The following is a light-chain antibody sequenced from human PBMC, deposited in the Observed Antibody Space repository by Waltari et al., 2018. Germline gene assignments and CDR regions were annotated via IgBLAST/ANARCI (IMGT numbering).Light chain of an antibody. CDR1: SSDVGGYNY. V-gene: IGLV2-11*01. CDR2: DVS. Sequence: QSALTQPRSVSGSPGQSVTISCTGPSSDVGGYNYVSWYQQYPGKAPKLMIYDVSKRPSGVPDRFSGSKSGNTASLTISGLQAEDEADYYCCSYAGTLGVFGTGTKVTVL. CDR3: CSYAGTLGV. J-gene: IGLJ1*01.